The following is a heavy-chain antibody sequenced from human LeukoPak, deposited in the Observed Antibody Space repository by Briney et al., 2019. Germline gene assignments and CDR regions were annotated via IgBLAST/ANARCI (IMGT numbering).Heavy chain of an antibody. D-gene: IGHD6-13*01. J-gene: IGHJ3*02. CDR3: ARTLSSSWYLDAFDI. Sequence: SETLSLTCADYGGSFSGYYWSWIRQPPGKGLEWIGEINHSGSTNYNPSLKSRVTISVDTSKNQFSLKLSSVTAADTAVYYCARTLSSSWYLDAFDIWGQGTMVTVSS. V-gene: IGHV4-34*01. CDR2: INHSGST. CDR1: GGSFSGYY.